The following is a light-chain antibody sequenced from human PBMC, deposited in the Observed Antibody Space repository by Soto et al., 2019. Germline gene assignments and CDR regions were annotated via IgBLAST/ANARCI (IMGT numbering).Light chain of an antibody. V-gene: IGLV1-51*01. CDR2: DNN. Sequence: QSVLTQPPSVSAAPGQTVTISCSGSSSNIGNNFVSWYQHLPGTAPKLLIYDNNTRPSGIPDRFSCTKSCTSATLGITGLQPGDDAHDYCARWYSSIIVGGFGGGTKLTVL. CDR1: SSNIGNNF. J-gene: IGLJ2*01. CDR3: ARWYSSIIVGG.